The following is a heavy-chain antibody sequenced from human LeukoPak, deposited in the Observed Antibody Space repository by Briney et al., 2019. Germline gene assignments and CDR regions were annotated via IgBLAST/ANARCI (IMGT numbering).Heavy chain of an antibody. D-gene: IGHD3-3*01. J-gene: IGHJ4*02. Sequence: SETLSLTCTVSGYSITSGYYWSWIRQPPGKGLEWIGYIYYSGSTNYNPSLKSRVTISVDTSKNQFSLKLSSVTAADTAVYYCALGQYDYLDYWGQGTLVTVSS. CDR3: ALGQYDYLDY. V-gene: IGHV4-61*01. CDR2: IYYSGST. CDR1: GYSITSGYY.